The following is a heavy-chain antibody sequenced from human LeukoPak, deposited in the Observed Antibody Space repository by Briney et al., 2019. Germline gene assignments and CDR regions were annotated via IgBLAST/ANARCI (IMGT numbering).Heavy chain of an antibody. J-gene: IGHJ4*02. CDR3: AILPPTDYYDSSGFYHVFDY. CDR1: GGSFSGYY. V-gene: IGHV4-34*01. Sequence: SETLSLTCAGYGGSFSGYYWNWIRQPPGKGLEWIGEINHSGSTNYHPSLKSRVTISVDTFKNQFSLKLSSMFAADTGVYFCAILPPTDYYDSSGFYHVFDYWGQGTLVTVSS. CDR2: INHSGST. D-gene: IGHD3-22*01.